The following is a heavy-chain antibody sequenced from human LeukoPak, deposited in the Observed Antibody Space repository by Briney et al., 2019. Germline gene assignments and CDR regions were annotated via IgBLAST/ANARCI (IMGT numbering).Heavy chain of an antibody. CDR3: ARGRFSGSYYVYFQH. Sequence: SETLSLTCAVYGGSFSGYYWSWIRQPPGKGLEWIGEINHSGSTNYNPSLKSRVTISVDTPKNQFSLKLSSVTAADTAVYYCARGRFSGSYYVYFQHWGQGTLVTVSS. D-gene: IGHD1-26*01. V-gene: IGHV4-34*01. CDR1: GGSFSGYY. CDR2: INHSGST. J-gene: IGHJ1*01.